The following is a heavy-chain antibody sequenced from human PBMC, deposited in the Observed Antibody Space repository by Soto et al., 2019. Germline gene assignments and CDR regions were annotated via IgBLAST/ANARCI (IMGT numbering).Heavy chain of an antibody. D-gene: IGHD3-16*01. J-gene: IGHJ4*02. Sequence: QITLKESGPPLVKPTQPLTLTCTFSGFSLSTSGVGVGWIRQPPGKALEWLALIYWDDDKRYSPSLKSRLTITKDTSKNQVVLTMTNMDPVDTATYYCAHFDTVLGGEYYFDYWGQGTLVTVSS. CDR2: IYWDDDK. V-gene: IGHV2-5*02. CDR1: GFSLSTSGVG. CDR3: AHFDTVLGGEYYFDY.